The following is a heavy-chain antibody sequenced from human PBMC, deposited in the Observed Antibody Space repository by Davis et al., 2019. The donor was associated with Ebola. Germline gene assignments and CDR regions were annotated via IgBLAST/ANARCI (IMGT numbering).Heavy chain of an antibody. CDR3: AKDMYSIAVAGTPLDY. Sequence: GESLKISCAASGFTFSSYGMHWVRQAPGKGLEWVAVIWYDGSNKYYADSVKGRFTISRDNAKNSLYLQMNSLRAEDTALYYCAKDMYSIAVAGTPLDYWGQGTLVTVSS. J-gene: IGHJ4*02. CDR2: IWYDGSNK. CDR1: GFTFSSYG. V-gene: IGHV3-33*03. D-gene: IGHD6-19*01.